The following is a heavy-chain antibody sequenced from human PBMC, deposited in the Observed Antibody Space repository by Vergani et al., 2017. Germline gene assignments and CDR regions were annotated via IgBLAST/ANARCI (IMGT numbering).Heavy chain of an antibody. CDR1: GGSMSGYY. CDR2: MYHSGST. V-gene: IGHV4-59*01. Sequence: QVRLQESRPGLVKPSETLSLTCSVSGGSMSGYYWSWIRPPPGEELEWIGYMYHSGSTNYNPSLETRVTRSGDTSKNQFSLKLNSVTAADTAVYYCGRVADFYGLGSRLLDLWGQGILVTVSS. D-gene: IGHD3-10*01. CDR3: GRVADFYGLGSRLLDL. J-gene: IGHJ5*02.